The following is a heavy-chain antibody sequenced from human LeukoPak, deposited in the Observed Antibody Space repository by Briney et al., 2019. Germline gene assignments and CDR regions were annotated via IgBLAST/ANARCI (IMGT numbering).Heavy chain of an antibody. D-gene: IGHD1-1*01. CDR2: IRNKANRYTT. Sequence: GGSLRLSCAASGFTFSNAWMTWVRQAPGQGLEWVGRIRNKANRYTTEYAASVKGRFTISRDDSKNSLYLQMNSLKTEDTAMYYCARVRHHYYYYGLDVWGQGTTVTVSS. V-gene: IGHV3-72*01. J-gene: IGHJ6*02. CDR3: ARVRHHYYYYGLDV. CDR1: GFTFSNAW.